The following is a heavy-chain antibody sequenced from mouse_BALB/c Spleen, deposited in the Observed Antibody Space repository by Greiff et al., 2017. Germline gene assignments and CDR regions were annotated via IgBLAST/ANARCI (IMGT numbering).Heavy chain of an antibody. D-gene: IGHD4-1*01. CDR3: ARDPLGNYFDY. Sequence: EVKLVESGPGLVKPSQSLSLTCSVTGYSITSGYYWNWIRQFPGNKLEWMGYISYDGSNNYNPSLKNRISITRDTSKNQFFLKLNSVTTEDTATYYCARDPLGNYFDYWGQGTTLTVSS. J-gene: IGHJ2*01. CDR1: GYSITSGYY. V-gene: IGHV3-6*02. CDR2: ISYDGSN.